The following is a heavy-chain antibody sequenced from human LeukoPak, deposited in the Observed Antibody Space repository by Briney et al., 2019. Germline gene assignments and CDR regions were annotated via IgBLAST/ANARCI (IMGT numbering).Heavy chain of an antibody. CDR3: ARGNSYGVRFDY. Sequence: SETLSLTCAVSGGSISSSNWWSWVRQPPGKGLEWIGEIYHSGSTNYNPSLKSRVTISVDKPKNRFSLKLSSVTAADTAVYYCARGNSYGVRFDYWGQGTLVTVSS. D-gene: IGHD5-18*01. CDR2: IYHSGST. J-gene: IGHJ4*02. V-gene: IGHV4-4*02. CDR1: GGSISSSNW.